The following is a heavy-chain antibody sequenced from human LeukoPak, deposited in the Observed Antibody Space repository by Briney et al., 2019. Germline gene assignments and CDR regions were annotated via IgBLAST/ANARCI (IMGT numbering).Heavy chain of an antibody. Sequence: SVKVSCKASGGTFSSYAISWVRQAPGQGLEWMGRIIPILGIANYAQKFQGRVTITADKSTSTAYMELSSLRSEDTAVYYCARDQRYMAVAGTEDYFDYWGQGTLVTVSS. CDR3: ARDQRYMAVAGTEDYFDY. J-gene: IGHJ4*02. CDR1: GGTFSSYA. V-gene: IGHV1-69*04. CDR2: IIPILGIA. D-gene: IGHD6-19*01.